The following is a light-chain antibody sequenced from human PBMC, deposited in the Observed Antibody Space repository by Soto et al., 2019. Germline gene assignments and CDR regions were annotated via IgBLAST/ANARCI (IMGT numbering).Light chain of an antibody. CDR3: QQSFSTPRT. J-gene: IGKJ1*01. V-gene: IGKV3-15*01. CDR1: QSVSSN. Sequence: EIVMTQSPATLSVSPWERATLSCRASQSVSSNLAWYQQKPGQAPRLLIYGASTRATGIPARFSGSGSGTEFTLTISSLQPEDFGTYYCQQSFSTPRTFGQGTKVDIK. CDR2: GAS.